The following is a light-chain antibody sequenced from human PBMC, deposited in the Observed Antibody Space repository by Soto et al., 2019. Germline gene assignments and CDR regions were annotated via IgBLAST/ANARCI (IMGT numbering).Light chain of an antibody. CDR3: CSNAGSSTWV. J-gene: IGLJ3*02. CDR2: DGN. V-gene: IGLV2-23*01. CDR1: SSDVGSYNL. Sequence: QSVLTQPASVSGSPGQSITISCTGTSSDVGSYNLVSWYQQHPGKAPKLIIYDGNKRPSGVSNRFSGSKSGNTASLTISGLQAEDEADYYCCSNAGSSTWVFGAGTKLTVL.